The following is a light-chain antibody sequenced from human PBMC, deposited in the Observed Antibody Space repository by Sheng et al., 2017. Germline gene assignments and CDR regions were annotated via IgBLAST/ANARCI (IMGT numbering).Light chain of an antibody. CDR2: AAS. CDR3: QQYYSFPPLT. V-gene: IGKV1-NL1*01. CDR1: QSISSS. J-gene: IGKJ4*01. Sequence: DIQMTQSPSSLSASVGDRVTITCRASQSISSSLAWYQQKPGKAPKLLLYAASRLKSGVPSRFSGSESGTDYTLTISSLQPEDFATYYCQQYYSFPPLTFGGGTKVEIK.